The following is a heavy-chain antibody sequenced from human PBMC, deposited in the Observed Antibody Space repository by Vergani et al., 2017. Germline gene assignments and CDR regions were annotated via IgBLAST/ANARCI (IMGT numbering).Heavy chain of an antibody. CDR3: AKQYDILTGEDY. Sequence: EVQLVESGGGLIQPGGSLRLSCAASGFTVSSNYMSWVRQAPGKGLEWVSAISGSGGSTYYADSVKGRFTISRDNSKNTLYLQMNSLRAEDTAVYYCAKQYDILTGEDYWGQGTLVTVSS. CDR1: GFTVSSNY. J-gene: IGHJ4*02. D-gene: IGHD3-9*01. CDR2: ISGSGGST. V-gene: IGHV3-23*04.